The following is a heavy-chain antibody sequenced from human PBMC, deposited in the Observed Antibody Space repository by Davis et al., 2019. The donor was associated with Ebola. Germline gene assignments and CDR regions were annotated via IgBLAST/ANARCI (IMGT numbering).Heavy chain of an antibody. J-gene: IGHJ6*04. D-gene: IGHD3-3*01. CDR3: ARSGLSFGVVKYHYGMDV. CDR2: ISGSGGTT. V-gene: IGHV3-23*01. Sequence: PRGSLRLSCVDSVITFSSYAMTWVRQAPGKGLEWVSAISGSGGTTYYAGSVKGRFTVSRDNSKKTMYLQMNSLRAEDTAVYYCARSGLSFGVVKYHYGMDVWGKGTTVTVSS. CDR1: VITFSSYA.